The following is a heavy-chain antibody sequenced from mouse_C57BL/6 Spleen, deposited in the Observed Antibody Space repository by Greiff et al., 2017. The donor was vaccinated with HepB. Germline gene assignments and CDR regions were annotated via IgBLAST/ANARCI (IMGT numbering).Heavy chain of an antibody. D-gene: IGHD1-1*01. V-gene: IGHV5-9-1*02. CDR1: GFTFSSYA. Sequence: EVMLVESGEGLVKPGGSLKLSCAASGFTFSSYAMSWVRQTPEKRLEWVAYISSGGDYIYYADTVKGRFTISRDNARNTLYLQMSSLKSEDTAMYYCTRGGTVAYFDYWGQGTTLTVSS. CDR2: ISSGGDYI. CDR3: TRGGTVAYFDY. J-gene: IGHJ2*01.